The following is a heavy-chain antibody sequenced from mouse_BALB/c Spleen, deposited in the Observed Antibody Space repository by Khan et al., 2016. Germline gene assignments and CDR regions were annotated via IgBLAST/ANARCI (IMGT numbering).Heavy chain of an antibody. D-gene: IGHD2-10*01. CDR1: GFTFSDAW. Sequence: EVKLEVSGGGLVQPGGSMKLSCGASGFTFSDAWMDWVRQSPEKGLEWVAEIRRKANNHATYYAESVKGRFTISSDASKSSVYLQMNSLRAEDTGIYYCTAYYGNFGFAYWGQGTLVTVSA. CDR3: TAYYGNFGFAY. V-gene: IGHV6-6*01. J-gene: IGHJ3*01. CDR2: IRRKANNHAT.